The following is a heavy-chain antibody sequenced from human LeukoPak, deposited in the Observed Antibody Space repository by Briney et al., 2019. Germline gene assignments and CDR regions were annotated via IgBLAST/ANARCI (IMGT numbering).Heavy chain of an antibody. CDR2: INPNSGGT. J-gene: IGHJ4*02. D-gene: IGHD6-13*01. Sequence: ASVKVSCKASGYTFTGYYMHWVRQAPGQGLEWMGWINPNSGGTNYAQKFQGRVTMTRDTSISTAYMELSRLRSDDTAVYYCARESTGYSSSWFDYWGQGTLVTVSS. CDR3: ARESTGYSSSWFDY. V-gene: IGHV1-2*02. CDR1: GYTFTGYY.